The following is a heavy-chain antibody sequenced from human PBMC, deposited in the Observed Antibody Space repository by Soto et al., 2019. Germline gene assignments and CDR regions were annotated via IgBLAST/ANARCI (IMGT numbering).Heavy chain of an antibody. V-gene: IGHV3-21*01. J-gene: IGHJ4*02. CDR3: ASVDSSGWYNVDDY. CDR2: ISSSSSYI. D-gene: IGHD6-19*01. Sequence: GALRRSCAASGFTFSRYSMNWVRQAPGKGLEWVSSISSSSSYIYYADSVKGRFTISRDNAKNSLYLQMNSLRAEDTAVYYCASVDSSGWYNVDDYWGQVTLVRVSS. CDR1: GFTFSRYS.